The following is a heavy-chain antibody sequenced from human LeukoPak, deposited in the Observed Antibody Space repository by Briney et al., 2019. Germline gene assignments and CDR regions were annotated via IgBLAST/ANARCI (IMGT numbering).Heavy chain of an antibody. D-gene: IGHD1-26*01. CDR3: ARTPGIVGANSLVDP. Sequence: GASVKVSCKASGYTFTSYDINWVRQATGQGLEWMGWMNPNSGNTGYAQKFQGRVTMTRNTSISTAYMELSSLRSEDTAVYYCARTPGIVGANSLVDPWGQGTLVTVSS. V-gene: IGHV1-8*01. CDR2: MNPNSGNT. CDR1: GYTFTSYD. J-gene: IGHJ5*02.